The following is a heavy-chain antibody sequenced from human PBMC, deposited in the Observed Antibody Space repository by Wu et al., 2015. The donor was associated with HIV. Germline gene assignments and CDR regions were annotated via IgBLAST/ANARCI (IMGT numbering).Heavy chain of an antibody. CDR3: ARGYYYDTNSGSRFDP. J-gene: IGHJ5*02. Sequence: QVQLVQSGAEVKKPGASVKLSCKTSGYTFTSYYIHWVRQAPGQGLEWMGIINPSGGYTNYAPKFQGRITMTRDTSTTTAYMDLSSLRSEDTAFYYCARGYYYDTNSGSRFDPWGLGTLVTVSS. CDR1: GYTFTSYY. D-gene: IGHD3-22*01. CDR2: INPSGGYT. V-gene: IGHV1-46*01.